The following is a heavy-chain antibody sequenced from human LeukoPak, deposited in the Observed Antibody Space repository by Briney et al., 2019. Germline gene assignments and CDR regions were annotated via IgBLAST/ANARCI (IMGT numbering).Heavy chain of an antibody. V-gene: IGHV1-69*05. D-gene: IGHD2-8*01. CDR2: IIPIFGTA. CDR1: GGTFSSYA. CDR3: ALSGGYCTNGVCPTDAFDI. Sequence: SVKVSCKASGGTFSSYAISWVRQAPGQGLEWMGGIIPIFGTANYAQKFQGRVTITTDESTSTAYMGLSSLRSEDTAVYYCALSGGYCTNGVCPTDAFDIWGQGTMVTVSS. J-gene: IGHJ3*02.